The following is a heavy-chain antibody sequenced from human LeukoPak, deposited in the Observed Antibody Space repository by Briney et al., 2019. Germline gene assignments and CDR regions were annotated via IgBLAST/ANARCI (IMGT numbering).Heavy chain of an antibody. CDR3: NVRGGSSLGVRAGDYYMDV. CDR2: INPSGGST. CDR1: GYTFTSYY. Sequence: ASVKVSCKASGYTFTSYYMLWVRQAPGQGLEWMGIINPSGGSTSYAQKFQGRVTMTRDMSTSTVYMELSSLRSEDTAVYYCNVRGGSSLGVRAGDYYMDVWGKGTTVTVSS. J-gene: IGHJ6*03. D-gene: IGHD6-13*01. V-gene: IGHV1-46*01.